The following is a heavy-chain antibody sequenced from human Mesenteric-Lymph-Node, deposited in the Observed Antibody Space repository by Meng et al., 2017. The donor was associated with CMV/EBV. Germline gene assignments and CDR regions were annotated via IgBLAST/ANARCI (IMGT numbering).Heavy chain of an antibody. V-gene: IGHV1-69*02. J-gene: IGHJ4*02. D-gene: IGHD3-3*01. CDR2: IIPILGIA. CDR3: ARVLGRGFLEWYDY. Sequence: SVKVSCKASGGTFSSYTISWVRQAPGQGLEWMGRIIPILGIANYAQKFQGRVTITADKSTSTAYMDLRSLRSDDTAVYYCARVLGRGFLEWYDYWGQGTLVTVSS. CDR1: GGTFSSYT.